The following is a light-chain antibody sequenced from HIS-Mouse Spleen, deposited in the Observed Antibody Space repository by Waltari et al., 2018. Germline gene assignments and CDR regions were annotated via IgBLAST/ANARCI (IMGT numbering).Light chain of an antibody. CDR1: SFPKKY. CDR2: EDS. V-gene: IGLV3-10*01. Sequence: SYELTQPPSVSVSPGRTARITCSGDSFPKKYSYWYQQKSGQAPVLVISEDSKQPSGIPERFSGSSSGTMATLTISGAQVEDEADYYCYSTDSSGNHRVFGGGTKLTVL. J-gene: IGLJ2*01. CDR3: YSTDSSGNHRV.